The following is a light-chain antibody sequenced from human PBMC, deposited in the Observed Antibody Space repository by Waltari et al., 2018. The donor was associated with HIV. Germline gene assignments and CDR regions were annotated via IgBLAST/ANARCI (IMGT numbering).Light chain of an antibody. CDR3: QQYNYWPPKLT. CDR1: QSVRSN. CDR2: GAS. J-gene: IGKJ4*01. V-gene: IGKV3-15*01. Sequence: EIVMTQSPTTLSVSPGERATLSCRASQSVRSNLAWYQQKPGQAPRLPIYGASSRATGIPARFSGSGSGTGFTLNISSLQFEDSAVYFCQQYNYWPPKLTFGGGTKVEL.